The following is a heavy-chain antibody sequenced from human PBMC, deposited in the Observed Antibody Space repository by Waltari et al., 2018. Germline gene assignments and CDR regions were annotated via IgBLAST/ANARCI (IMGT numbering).Heavy chain of an antibody. V-gene: IGHV4-59*01. J-gene: IGHJ4*02. CDR3: AGVRGSSGYYGGDYFDY. CDR2: MYFRGRT. Sequence: QVQLQESGPGLVKPSETLSLTCTVSGGSISSYYWRWIRQPPGQGLGWVGYMYFRGRTYYNPCLKSRVTISIDTAKNQFSRKLSSVTAADTAVYYCAGVRGSSGYYGGDYFDYWGQGTLVTVSS. D-gene: IGHD3-22*01. CDR1: GGSISSYY.